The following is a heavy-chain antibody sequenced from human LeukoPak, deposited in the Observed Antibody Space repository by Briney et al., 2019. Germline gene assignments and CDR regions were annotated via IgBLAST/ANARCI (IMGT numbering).Heavy chain of an antibody. V-gene: IGHV4-59*13. CDR2: IYYGGST. J-gene: IGHJ4*02. CDR3: ARGGGYHRN. D-gene: IGHD5-12*01. CDR1: GVSITSYY. Sequence: PSETLSLTCTVSGVSITSYYWSWIRQPPGKGLEWIGYIYYGGSTNYNPSLKSRVTISVDTSKSQFSLKLSSVTAADTAVYYCARGGGYHRNWGQGTLVTVSS.